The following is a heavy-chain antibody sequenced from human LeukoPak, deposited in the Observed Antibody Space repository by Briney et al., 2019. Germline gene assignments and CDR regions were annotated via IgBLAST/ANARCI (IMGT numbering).Heavy chain of an antibody. J-gene: IGHJ4*02. Sequence: GESLKISCKGFGYSFTNYWIGWVRQMPGKGLEWMGIIYPGDSDTRYSPSFQGQVTISADKSVSTAYLQWSSLKASDTAMYYCARLGGWQWLEFDNWGQGTLVTVSS. CDR2: IYPGDSDT. CDR1: GYSFTNYW. V-gene: IGHV5-51*01. CDR3: ARLGGWQWLEFDN. D-gene: IGHD6-19*01.